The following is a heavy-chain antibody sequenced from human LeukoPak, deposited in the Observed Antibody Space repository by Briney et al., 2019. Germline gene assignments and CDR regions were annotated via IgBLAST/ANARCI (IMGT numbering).Heavy chain of an antibody. Sequence: SETLSLTCAVYGGSFSGYYWSWIRQPPGKGLEWIGEINHSGSTNYNPSLKSRVTISVDTSKNQFSLKLSSVTAADTAVYYCATTGAGITIFGVVGFWGQGTPVTVSS. CDR2: INHSGST. CDR1: GGSFSGYY. CDR3: ATTGAGITIFGVVGF. D-gene: IGHD3-3*01. V-gene: IGHV4-34*01. J-gene: IGHJ4*02.